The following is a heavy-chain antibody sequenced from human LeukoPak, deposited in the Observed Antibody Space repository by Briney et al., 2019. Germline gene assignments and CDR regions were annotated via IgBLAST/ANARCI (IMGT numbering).Heavy chain of an antibody. CDR1: GGSISSGDYY. J-gene: IGHJ4*02. CDR2: IYYSGSA. V-gene: IGHV4-30-4*01. CDR3: ATARGYSYGPKYYFDY. D-gene: IGHD5-18*01. Sequence: SQTLCLTCTVSGGSISSGDYYWSWIRQPPGKGLEWIGYIYYSGSAYYNPSLKSRVTISVDTSKNQFSLKLSSVTAADTAVYYCATARGYSYGPKYYFDYWGQGTLVTVSS.